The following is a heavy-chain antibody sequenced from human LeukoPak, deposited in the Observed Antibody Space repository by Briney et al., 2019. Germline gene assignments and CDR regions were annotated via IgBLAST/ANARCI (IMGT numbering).Heavy chain of an antibody. Sequence: PSETLSLTCTVSGGSISSSSYYWGWIRQPPGKGLEWIGSIYYSGSTYYNPSLKSRVTISVDTSKNQFSLKLSSVTAADTAVYYCARLDYYGPGDVWGKGTTVTISS. CDR2: IYYSGST. CDR1: GGSISSSSYY. J-gene: IGHJ6*04. CDR3: ARLDYYGPGDV. D-gene: IGHD3-10*01. V-gene: IGHV4-39*01.